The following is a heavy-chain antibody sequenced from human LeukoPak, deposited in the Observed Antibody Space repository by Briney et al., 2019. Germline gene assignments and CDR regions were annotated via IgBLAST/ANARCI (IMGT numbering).Heavy chain of an antibody. CDR2: ISGDGGST. CDR1: GFTFDDYA. D-gene: IGHD2-21*02. V-gene: IGHV3-43*02. Sequence: PGGSLRLSCAASGFTFDDYAMHWVRQAPGKGLEWVSLISGDGGSTYHADSVKGRFTISRDNSKNSLYLQMNSLRTEDTALYYCAKVFWAGAYCGGDCFAAFDIWGQGTMVTVSS. CDR3: AKVFWAGAYCGGDCFAAFDI. J-gene: IGHJ3*02.